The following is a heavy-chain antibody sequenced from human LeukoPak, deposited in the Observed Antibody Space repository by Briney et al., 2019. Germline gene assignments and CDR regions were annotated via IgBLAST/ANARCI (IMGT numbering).Heavy chain of an antibody. CDR1: GRSISSYY. V-gene: IGHV4-59*01. CDR2: IYYSGST. J-gene: IGHJ4*02. Sequence: SETLSLTCTVSGRSISSYYWSWIRQPPGKGLEWIGYIYYSGSTNYNPSLKSRVTISVDTSKNQFSLKLSSVTAADTAVYYCATSSSGGLWLPPDYWGQGTLVTVSS. CDR3: ATSSSGGLWLPPDY. D-gene: IGHD5-18*01.